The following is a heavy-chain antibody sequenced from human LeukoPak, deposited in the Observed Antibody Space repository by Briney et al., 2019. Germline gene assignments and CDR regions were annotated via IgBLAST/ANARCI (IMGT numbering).Heavy chain of an antibody. D-gene: IGHD5-12*01. CDR2: IKQDGSEQ. Sequence: GGSLRLSCAASGFTLSSYWMSWVRHAPGRGLEWVANIKQDGSEQNYVDPVKGRFTFSRDHAKNSPYLQIVSLRAEGTAVYYWGKSGSGYDLVGYFYYWGQGTLVTVSS. J-gene: IGHJ4*02. V-gene: IGHV3-7*01. CDR3: GKSGSGYDLVGYFYY. CDR1: GFTLSSYW.